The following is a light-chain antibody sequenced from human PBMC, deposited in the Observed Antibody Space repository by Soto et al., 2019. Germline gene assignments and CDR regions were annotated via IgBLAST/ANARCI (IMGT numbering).Light chain of an antibody. CDR3: SSYTSSSTL. Sequence: QSALTQPASVSGSPGQSITISCTGTSSDVGDYNYVSWYQQHPDKAPKLMLYDVSNRPSGISNRFSGSKSGNTASLTISGLQAEDEADYYCSSYTSSSTLFGTGTKLTVL. J-gene: IGLJ1*01. CDR2: DVS. V-gene: IGLV2-14*01. CDR1: SSDVGDYNY.